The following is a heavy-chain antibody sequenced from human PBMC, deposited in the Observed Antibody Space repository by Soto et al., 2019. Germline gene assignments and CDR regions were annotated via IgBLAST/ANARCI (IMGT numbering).Heavy chain of an antibody. CDR2: ISGNDGST. D-gene: IGHD6-6*01. V-gene: IGHV3-23*01. CDR3: AKGSEFSGSYAVEFDV. Sequence: AGSLRLSCAASGFTFSSYAMSWVRQAPGRGLEWVSIISGNDGSTYYSASVKGRFTISRDNTKNTLYLHMYSLTAAATAAAYSAKGSEFSGSYAVEFDVWGQGALVTVSS. J-gene: IGHJ4*02. CDR1: GFTFSSYA.